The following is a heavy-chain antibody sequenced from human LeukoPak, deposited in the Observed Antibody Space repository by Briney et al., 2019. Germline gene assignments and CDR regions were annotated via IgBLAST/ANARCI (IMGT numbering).Heavy chain of an antibody. D-gene: IGHD4-17*01. Sequence: SQTLSLTCAISGDSVSSNSAAWNWIRHSPSRGLEWLGRTDCRAKWYYDYAVCVKTRITINPDTSKKQFSRQLNSVTPEDTAVYYCARYGDGWFDPWGQGTLVTVSS. CDR1: GDSVSSNSAA. CDR3: ARYGDGWFDP. J-gene: IGHJ5*02. V-gene: IGHV6-1*01. CDR2: TDCRAKWYY.